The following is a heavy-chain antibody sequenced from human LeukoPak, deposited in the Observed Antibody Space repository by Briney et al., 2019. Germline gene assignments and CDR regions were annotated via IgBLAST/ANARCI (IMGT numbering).Heavy chain of an antibody. D-gene: IGHD3-22*01. Sequence: GGSLRLSCAASGFPFSSYSMSWVRQAPGKGLEWVSTIDSTTGGSYYADSVKGRFIISRDNSQNTLYLQLNSLRADDTAVYYCAKVNYYEPCLWGQGTLVTVSS. J-gene: IGHJ4*02. CDR1: GFPFSSYS. CDR3: AKVNYYEPCL. CDR2: IDSTTGGS. V-gene: IGHV3-23*01.